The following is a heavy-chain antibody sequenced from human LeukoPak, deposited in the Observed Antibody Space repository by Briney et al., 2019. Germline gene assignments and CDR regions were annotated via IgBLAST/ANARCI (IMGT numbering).Heavy chain of an antibody. CDR2: INQDGSDK. CDR1: GFTFSRYW. V-gene: IGHV3-7*01. J-gene: IGHJ4*02. Sequence: GGSLRLSCAASGFTFSRYWMTWVRQSPGKGLEWVANINQDGSDKYYGDSVTGRFTISRDNAENSLFLQMNSLRADDTGVYYCARAREAPANVFPDHWGQGVVVTVSS. D-gene: IGHD2-15*01. CDR3: ARAREAPANVFPDH.